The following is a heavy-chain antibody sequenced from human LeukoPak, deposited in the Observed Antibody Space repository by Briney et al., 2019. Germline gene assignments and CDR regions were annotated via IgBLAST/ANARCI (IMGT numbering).Heavy chain of an antibody. CDR2: IYPCDSDA. CDR1: GYSFTSYW. V-gene: IGHV5-51*01. Sequence: GESLKISLKGSGYSFTSYWIGLVRQIPGKGLEGMGIIYPCDSDARYSPSFQGRVPISADKSVSIAYLQWSSLKASDTAMYYCARPNITSYYDSRGYDAFDVWGQGTMVIVSS. D-gene: IGHD3-22*01. J-gene: IGHJ3*01. CDR3: ARPNITSYYDSRGYDAFDV.